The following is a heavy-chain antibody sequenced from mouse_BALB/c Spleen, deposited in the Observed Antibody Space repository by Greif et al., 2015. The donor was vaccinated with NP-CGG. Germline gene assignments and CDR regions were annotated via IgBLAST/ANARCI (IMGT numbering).Heavy chain of an antibody. CDR1: GYSFTSYY. CDR3: ARSYYDYDVGFAY. D-gene: IGHD2-4*01. J-gene: IGHJ3*01. CDR2: IFPGSGNT. V-gene: IGHV1-66*01. Sequence: QVQLQQSGPELVKPGASVKISCKASGYSFTSYYIHWVKQRPGQGLEWIGWIFPGSGNTKYNEKFKVKATLTADTSSSTAYMQLSSLTSEDSAVYFCARSYYDYDVGFAYWGQGTLVTVSA.